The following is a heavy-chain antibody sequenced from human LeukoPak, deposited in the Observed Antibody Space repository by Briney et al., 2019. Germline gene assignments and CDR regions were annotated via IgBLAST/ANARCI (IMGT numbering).Heavy chain of an antibody. V-gene: IGHV1-2*02. CDR3: ARATTPYSSSSAFDY. CDR1: GYTFTGYY. CDR2: INPNSGGT. J-gene: IGHJ4*02. D-gene: IGHD6-6*01. Sequence: RALVKVSCKASGYTFTGYYMHWVRQAPGQGLEWMGWINPNSGGTNYAQKFQGRVTMTRDTSISTAYMELSRLRSDDTAVYYCARATTPYSSSSAFDYWGQGTLVTVSS.